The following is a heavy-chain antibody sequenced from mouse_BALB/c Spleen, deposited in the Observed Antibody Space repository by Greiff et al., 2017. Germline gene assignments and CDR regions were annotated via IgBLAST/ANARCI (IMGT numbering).Heavy chain of an antibody. CDR3: ARLGAWFAY. V-gene: IGHV5-6-5*01. Sequence: EVMLVESGGGLVKPGGSLKLSCAASGFTFSSYAMSWVRQTPEKRLEWVASISSGGSTYYPDSVKGRFTISRDNARNILYLQMSSLRSEDTAMYYCARLGAWFAYWGQGTLVTVSA. CDR1: GFTFSSYA. J-gene: IGHJ3*01. D-gene: IGHD4-1*01. CDR2: ISSGGST.